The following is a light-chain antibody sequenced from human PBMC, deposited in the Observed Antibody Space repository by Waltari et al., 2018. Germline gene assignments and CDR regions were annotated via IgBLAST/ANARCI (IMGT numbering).Light chain of an antibody. CDR2: GAA. J-gene: IGKJ1*01. CDR3: QQYHQRPPWT. CDR1: QSVTTN. Sequence: VLTQFPDTLSVSPGERATLSCRASQSVTTNLAWYQQKPGLPPRLLIYGAATRATGVPARLSGSGSGTECTLIISSLQSEDFAVYYCQQYHQRPPWTFGQGTKVEIK. V-gene: IGKV3-15*01.